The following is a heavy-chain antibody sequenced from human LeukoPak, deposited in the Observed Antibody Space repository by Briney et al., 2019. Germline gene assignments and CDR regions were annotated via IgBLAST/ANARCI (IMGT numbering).Heavy chain of an antibody. J-gene: IGHJ4*02. Sequence: GGSLRLSCAASGFTLSDYYMSWIRQAPGKGLEWVSYISSSGSTMYYADSVKGRFTTSRDNAKNSLYLQMNSLRAEDTAVYYCAREWGADSSGFFDYWGQGTLVTVSS. V-gene: IGHV3-11*01. CDR2: ISSSGSTM. CDR1: GFTLSDYY. D-gene: IGHD3-22*01. CDR3: AREWGADSSGFFDY.